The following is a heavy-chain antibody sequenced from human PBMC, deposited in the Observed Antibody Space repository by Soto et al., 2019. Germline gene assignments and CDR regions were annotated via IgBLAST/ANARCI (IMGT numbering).Heavy chain of an antibody. V-gene: IGHV4-59*08. CDR1: GGSINSYY. Sequence: QVQLQESGPGLVKPSETLSLSCTVSGGSINSYYWSWIRQSPGKRMEWIGYVHHSWGSSYNPSLQRRVDISLDPSKSQFSLKVTSVTATDTAVYYCARQGFGPLHGLVDVWGQGTTVTVSS. CDR2: VHHSWGS. D-gene: IGHD3-10*01. J-gene: IGHJ6*02. CDR3: ARQGFGPLHGLVDV.